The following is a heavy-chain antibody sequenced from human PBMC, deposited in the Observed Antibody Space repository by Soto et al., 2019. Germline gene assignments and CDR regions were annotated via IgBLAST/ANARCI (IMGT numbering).Heavy chain of an antibody. CDR1: GYTFTSYA. V-gene: IGHV1-3*01. J-gene: IGHJ4*02. CDR3: TRDWTHYDSSGPGDY. Sequence: ASVKVSCKASGYTFTSYAMHWVRQAPGQRLEWMGWINAGNGNTKYSQKFQGRVTITRDISASTAYMELSSLRSEDTAVYYCTRDWTHYDSSGPGDYWGQGTLVTVSS. D-gene: IGHD3-22*01. CDR2: INAGNGNT.